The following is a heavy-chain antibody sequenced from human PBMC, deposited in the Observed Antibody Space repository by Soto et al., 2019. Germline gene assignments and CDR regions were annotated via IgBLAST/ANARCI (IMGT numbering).Heavy chain of an antibody. CDR2: IYYSGST. J-gene: IGHJ3*02. CDR1: GGSISSYY. Sequence: PSETLSLTCTVSGGSISSYYWSWIRQPPGKGLEWIGYIYYSGSTNYNPSLKSRVTISVDTSKNQFSLKLSSVTAADTAVYYCARDPRPGCAFDIWGQGTMVTVSS. CDR3: ARDPRPGCAFDI. V-gene: IGHV4-59*01.